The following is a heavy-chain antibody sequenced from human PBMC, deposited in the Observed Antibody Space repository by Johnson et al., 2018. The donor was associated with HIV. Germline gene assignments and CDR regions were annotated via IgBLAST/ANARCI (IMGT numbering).Heavy chain of an antibody. D-gene: IGHD1-26*01. CDR2: IKQDGSEK. Sequence: VQLVESGGGVVQPGTSLRLSCAASGFTFSSYWMSWVRQAPGKGLEWVANIKQDGSEKYYVDSVKGRFTISRDNAKNSLYLQMNSLRAEDTAVYYCARLIVGAPGAFDIWGQGTMVTVSS. J-gene: IGHJ3*02. CDR3: ARLIVGAPGAFDI. V-gene: IGHV3-7*05. CDR1: GFTFSSYW.